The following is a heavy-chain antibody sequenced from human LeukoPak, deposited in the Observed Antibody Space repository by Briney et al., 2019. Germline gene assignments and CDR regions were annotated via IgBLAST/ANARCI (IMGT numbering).Heavy chain of an antibody. CDR3: AREIRETVVTRHYYYGIDV. Sequence: GGSLRLSCAASGLTFSSHGMHWVRQAPGKGLVWVSPITNGGDSTYYAGSVKGRFIISGENAKNILYFQMSSLRVEDTAVYYCAREIRETVVTRHYYYGIDVWGQGTTVTVSS. V-gene: IGHV3-74*01. CDR2: ITNGGDST. J-gene: IGHJ6*02. CDR1: GLTFSSHG. D-gene: IGHD2-15*01.